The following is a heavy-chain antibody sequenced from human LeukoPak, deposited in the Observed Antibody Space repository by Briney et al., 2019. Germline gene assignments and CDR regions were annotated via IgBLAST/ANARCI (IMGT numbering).Heavy chain of an antibody. Sequence: SQTLSLTCTVSGGSTNTGGYFWSWIRQPPGKGLEWIGYVFRTGRTSYNPSLDSRVTISLDRSRNQFSLRLTSVTAADSAMYYCATEGQCGFTTCPGLQFWGQGILVTVSS. J-gene: IGHJ4*02. CDR1: GGSTNTGGYF. CDR2: VFRTGRT. CDR3: ATEGQCGFTTCPGLQF. V-gene: IGHV4-30-2*01. D-gene: IGHD2-2*01.